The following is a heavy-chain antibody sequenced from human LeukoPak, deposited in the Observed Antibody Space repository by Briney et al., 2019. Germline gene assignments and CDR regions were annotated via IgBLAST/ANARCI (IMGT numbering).Heavy chain of an antibody. CDR3: ARVRDYGDYTG. CDR1: GGSFSGYY. J-gene: IGHJ4*02. V-gene: IGHV4-34*01. D-gene: IGHD4-17*01. Sequence: PETLSLTCAVYGGSFSGYYWSWIRQPPGKGLEWIGEINHSGSTNYNPSLKGRVTISVDTSKNQFSLKLSSVTAADTAVYYCARVRDYGDYTGWGQGTLVTVSS. CDR2: INHSGST.